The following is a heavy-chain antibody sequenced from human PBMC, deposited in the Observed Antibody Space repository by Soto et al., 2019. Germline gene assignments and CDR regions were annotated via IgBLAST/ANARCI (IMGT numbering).Heavy chain of an antibody. CDR2: IYTSGST. Sequence: SETLSLTGTVSGGSISSYYWSWIRQPAGKGLEWIGRIYTSGSTNYNPSLKSRVTMSVDTSKNQFSLKLSSVTAADTAVYYCARDTSVCVVNYYYYGMDVWGQGTTVTVSS. D-gene: IGHD3-22*01. V-gene: IGHV4-4*07. CDR1: GGSISSYY. J-gene: IGHJ6*02. CDR3: ARDTSVCVVNYYYYGMDV.